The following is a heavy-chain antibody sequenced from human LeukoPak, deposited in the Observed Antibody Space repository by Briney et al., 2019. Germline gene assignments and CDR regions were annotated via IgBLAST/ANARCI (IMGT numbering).Heavy chain of an antibody. CDR1: GGSISSYY. V-gene: IGHV4-4*07. Sequence: SETLSLTCTVSGGSISSYYWSWIRQPAGKGLEWIGRIYTSGSTNYNPSLKSRVTMSVDTSKNQFSLKPSSVTAADTAVYYCARDFADDFWTMYNWFDPWGQGTLVTVSS. CDR3: ARDFADDFWTMYNWFDP. J-gene: IGHJ5*02. D-gene: IGHD3-3*01. CDR2: IYTSGST.